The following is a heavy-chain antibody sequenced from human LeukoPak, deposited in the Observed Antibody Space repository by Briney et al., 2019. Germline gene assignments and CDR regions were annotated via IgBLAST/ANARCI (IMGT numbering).Heavy chain of an antibody. CDR3: AKPNSGYTAFHI. D-gene: IGHD3-22*01. V-gene: IGHV3-23*01. Sequence: PGGSLRLSCAAAGFTFRSYAMSWVRQAPGKGLGWVSAISSSGGSTYYADSVKGRFTISRDNSKNTLYLQMNSLRAEDTAVYYCAKPNSGYTAFHIWGQGTMVTVSS. CDR1: GFTFRSYA. J-gene: IGHJ3*02. CDR2: ISSSGGST.